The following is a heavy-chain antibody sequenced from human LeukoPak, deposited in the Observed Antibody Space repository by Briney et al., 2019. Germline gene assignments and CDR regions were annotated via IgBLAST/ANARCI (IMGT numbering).Heavy chain of an antibody. CDR3: ARDRCTSSCYLDY. CDR2: INRDGTEK. J-gene: IGHJ4*02. Sequence: GGSLRLSCVVSGFTLSSRWMMWVRQAPEEGLEWMTNINRDGTEKNYVDSVKGRFTITRDNAENSLYLQMNSLRAEDTAVYYCARDRCTSSCYLDYWGQGTLVTVSS. V-gene: IGHV3-7*03. CDR1: GFTLSSRW. D-gene: IGHD6-13*01.